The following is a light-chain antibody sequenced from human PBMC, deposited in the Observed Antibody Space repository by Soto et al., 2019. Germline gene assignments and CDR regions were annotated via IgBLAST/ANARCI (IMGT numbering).Light chain of an antibody. V-gene: IGKV3-20*01. CDR3: QQYGTSPWT. Sequence: EIVLTQSPGTLSLSPVESATLSCRASQIVVSNYLAWYQQKVGQAPRLLIYGASSRATGVPDRFSGSGSGTDFTLTISRLEPEDFAVYFCQQYGTSPWTFGQGTKVEIK. J-gene: IGKJ1*01. CDR2: GAS. CDR1: QIVVSNY.